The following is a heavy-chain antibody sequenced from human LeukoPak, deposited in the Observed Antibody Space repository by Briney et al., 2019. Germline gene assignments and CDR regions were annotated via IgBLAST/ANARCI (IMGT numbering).Heavy chain of an antibody. J-gene: IGHJ4*02. V-gene: IGHV3-23*01. CDR2: IDGRGSTT. D-gene: IGHD4-17*01. CDR3: AKESMWTTVTHELDY. CDR1: GFTFSSYA. Sequence: PGGSLRLSCAASGFTFSSYAMSWVRQAPGKGLEWVASIDGRGSTTYYADSMRGRFTISRDNSKNTLSLQMNSLRVEDTAVYYCAKESMWTTVTHELDYWGQGTLVTVSS.